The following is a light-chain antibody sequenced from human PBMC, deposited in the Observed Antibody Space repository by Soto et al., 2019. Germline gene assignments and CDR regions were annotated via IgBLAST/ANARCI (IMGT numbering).Light chain of an antibody. CDR3: QQSYSTPYT. Sequence: DIQMTQSPSSLSASVGDRVTITCRASQSISSYLHWYQQKPGKAPKLLIYAASSLQSGVPSRFSGSGSGTDFNLTLSSLQPEDFATYYCQQSYSTPYTFGQGTKLEIK. CDR1: QSISSY. CDR2: AAS. J-gene: IGKJ2*01. V-gene: IGKV1-39*01.